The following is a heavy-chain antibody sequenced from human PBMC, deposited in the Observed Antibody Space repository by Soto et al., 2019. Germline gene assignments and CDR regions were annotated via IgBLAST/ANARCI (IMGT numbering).Heavy chain of an antibody. V-gene: IGHV3-7*01. Sequence: SLRLSCTASGFSVSSNWMSWVRQAPGKGPEWVANINQDGSEKYCADSVKGRFTISRDNAKNSLYLQMDSLRVEDTALYYCFNVAFGYWGRGTLVTVSS. CDR2: INQDGSEK. J-gene: IGHJ4*02. CDR1: GFSVSSNW. CDR3: FNVAFGY.